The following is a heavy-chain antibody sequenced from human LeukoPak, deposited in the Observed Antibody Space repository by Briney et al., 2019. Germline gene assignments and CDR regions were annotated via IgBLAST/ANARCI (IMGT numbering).Heavy chain of an antibody. CDR3: ARVDTAMPYYFDY. J-gene: IGHJ4*02. CDR2: IYYSGST. Sequence: SETLSLTCTVSGGSISSYYWSWIRQPPGKGLEWIGYIYYSGSTNYNPSLKSRATISVDTSKNQFSLKLSSVTAADTAVYYCARVDTAMPYYFDYWGQGTLVTVSS. V-gene: IGHV4-59*01. CDR1: GGSISSYY. D-gene: IGHD5-18*01.